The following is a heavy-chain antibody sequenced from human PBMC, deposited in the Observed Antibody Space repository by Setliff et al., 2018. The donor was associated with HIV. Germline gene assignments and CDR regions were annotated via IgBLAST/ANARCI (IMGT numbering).Heavy chain of an antibody. Sequence: SETLSLTCTVSGGSISSYYWSWIRQPPGKGLEWIGYIYTSGSTNYNPSLKSRVTISVDTSKNQFSLKLSSVTAADTAVYYCARHWDYSSGWPYYFDYWGQGTLVTVSS. D-gene: IGHD6-19*01. J-gene: IGHJ4*02. CDR1: GGSISSYY. CDR3: ARHWDYSSGWPYYFDY. V-gene: IGHV4-4*09. CDR2: IYTSGST.